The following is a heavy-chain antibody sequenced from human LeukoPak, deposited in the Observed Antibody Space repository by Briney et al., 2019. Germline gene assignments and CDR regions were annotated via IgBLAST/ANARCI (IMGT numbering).Heavy chain of an antibody. J-gene: IGHJ2*01. CDR2: IYYSGST. V-gene: IGHV4-30-4*08. CDR1: GGSLSGYF. CDR3: ARAGYCSGSTCYSWFFDL. Sequence: SETLSLTCAVYGGSLSGYFWSWIRQPPGKGLEWIGYIYYSGSTYYNPSLKSRLTISIDTSKNQFSLKLTSVTAADTAVYYCARAGYCSGSTCYSWFFDLWGRGTLVTVSS. D-gene: IGHD2-15*01.